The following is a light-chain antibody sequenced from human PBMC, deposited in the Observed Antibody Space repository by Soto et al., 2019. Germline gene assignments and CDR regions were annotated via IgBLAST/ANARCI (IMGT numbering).Light chain of an antibody. CDR1: QSVSSY. Sequence: EIVLTQSPATLSLSPGERATLSCRASQSVSSYLAWYQQKPGQAPRLLIYDASNRATGIPARFSGSGSGTDFTLTIRRLEPEDFSVYSCQQRSNRYTVGQVTKLEIK. CDR3: QQRSNRYT. J-gene: IGKJ2*01. CDR2: DAS. V-gene: IGKV3-11*01.